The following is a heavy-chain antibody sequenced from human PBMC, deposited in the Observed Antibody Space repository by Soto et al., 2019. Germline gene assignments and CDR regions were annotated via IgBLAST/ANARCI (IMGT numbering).Heavy chain of an antibody. V-gene: IGHV1-3*01. CDR2: INAGNGAT. CDR1: GYTFSSSG. J-gene: IGHJ4*02. D-gene: IGHD1-26*01. Sequence: QVQLVQSGAEAKKPGASVKLSCKASGYTFSSSGVHWVRQAPGQRLEWVGWINAGNGATHYSQNFQARVTISTNTSATTAYMELSSLRFEDTAVYYCARHLTGSYYQLHYWGQGSLVTVSS. CDR3: ARHLTGSYYQLHY.